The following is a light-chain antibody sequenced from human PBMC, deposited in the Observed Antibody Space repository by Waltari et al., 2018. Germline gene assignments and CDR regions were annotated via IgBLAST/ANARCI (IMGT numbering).Light chain of an antibody. V-gene: IGKV1-9*01. J-gene: IGKJ2*01. Sequence: DIQLTQSPSFLSASVGDRVTITCRASQGISSFLAWYQQKPGKAPKLLIFAAYTLQSGVPSSISGSGSETEFTHTISSLQPEDFATYYCQQLNSFPYPFGHGTKLEIK. CDR3: QQLNSFPYP. CDR1: QGISSF. CDR2: AAY.